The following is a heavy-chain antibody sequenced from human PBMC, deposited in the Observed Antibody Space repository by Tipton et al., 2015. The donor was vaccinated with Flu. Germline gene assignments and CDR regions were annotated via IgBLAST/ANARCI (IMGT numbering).Heavy chain of an antibody. J-gene: IGHJ6*02. CDR2: TYSGDRT. Sequence: QLVQSGGGLIQPGGSLRLSCAASRFTVSSNYMSWFRQAPGKGLEWVSVTYSGDRTYSADYVKGRFTISRDNSKNTIYLQMNSLRVEDTAVYYCARVTGASTAYGLDVWGQGTTVTASS. D-gene: IGHD3-10*01. V-gene: IGHV3-53*01. CDR1: RFTVSSNY. CDR3: ARVTGASTAYGLDV.